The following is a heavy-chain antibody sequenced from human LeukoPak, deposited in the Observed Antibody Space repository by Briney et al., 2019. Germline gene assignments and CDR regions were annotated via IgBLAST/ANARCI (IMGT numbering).Heavy chain of an antibody. CDR3: AREGHRYCSGGSCYVEYYYYYMDV. CDR2: INHSGST. CDR1: GGSFSGYY. J-gene: IGHJ6*03. V-gene: IGHV4-34*01. D-gene: IGHD2-15*01. Sequence: SETLSLACAVYGGSFSGYYWSWIRQPPGKGLEWIGEINHSGSTNYNPSLKSRVTISVDTSKNQFSLKLSSVTAADTAVYYCAREGHRYCSGGSCYVEYYYYYMDVWGKGTTVTVSS.